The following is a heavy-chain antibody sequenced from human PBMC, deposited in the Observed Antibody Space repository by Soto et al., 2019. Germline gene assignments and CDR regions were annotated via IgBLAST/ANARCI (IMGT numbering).Heavy chain of an antibody. CDR1: GFTFSSYA. CDR2: ISGSGGST. J-gene: IGHJ2*01. D-gene: IGHD6-19*01. Sequence: GGSLRLSCAASGFTFSSYAMSWVRQAPGKGLEWVSAISGSGGSTYYADSVKGRFTISRDNSKNTLYLQMNSLRAEDTAVYYCAKGYVAVAGGVKGRWFSRYWYFDLWGRGTLVTVSS. V-gene: IGHV3-23*01. CDR3: AKGYVAVAGGVKGRWFSRYWYFDL.